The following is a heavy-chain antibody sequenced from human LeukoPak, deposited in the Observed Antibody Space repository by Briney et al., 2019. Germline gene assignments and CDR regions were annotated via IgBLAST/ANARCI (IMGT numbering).Heavy chain of an antibody. CDR2: IYYSGST. CDR3: ARGSGYQGFDP. Sequence: PSETLSLTCTVSGDXIRSYSWSWIRQPPGKGLEWIGYIYYSGSTNYNPSLKSRVIISVDTSRNHFSLKLNSVTAADTAVYYCARGSGYQGFDPWGQGTLVTVSS. J-gene: IGHJ5*02. V-gene: IGHV4-59*01. CDR1: GDXIRSYS. D-gene: IGHD3-22*01.